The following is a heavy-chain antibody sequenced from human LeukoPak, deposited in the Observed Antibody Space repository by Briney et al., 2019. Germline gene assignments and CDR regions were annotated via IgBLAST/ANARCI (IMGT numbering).Heavy chain of an antibody. J-gene: IGHJ4*02. D-gene: IGHD3-10*01. CDR1: GYTFTSYA. CDR2: INTNTGNP. CDR3: ARDDYYYGSGSYYIDY. Sequence: ASVKVSCKASGYTFTSYAMNWVRQAPGQGLGWMGWINTNTGNPTYAQGFTGRFVFSLDTSVSTAYLQISSLKAEDTAVYYCARDDYYYGSGSYYIDYWGQGTLVTVSS. V-gene: IGHV7-4-1*02.